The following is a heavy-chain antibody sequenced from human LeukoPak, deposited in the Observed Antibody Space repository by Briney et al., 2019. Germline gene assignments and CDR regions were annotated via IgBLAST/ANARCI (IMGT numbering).Heavy chain of an antibody. Sequence: GGSLRLSCAASGFTFNNYWIHWVRHVPGKGLVWVSRINNDGSSASYVDSVKGRFTITRDNAKNTLFLQMNSLRAEDTAVYYCARRGTGHGMDVWGQGTTVIVSS. D-gene: IGHD1-1*01. CDR1: GFTFNNYW. V-gene: IGHV3-74*01. CDR3: ARRGTGHGMDV. J-gene: IGHJ6*02. CDR2: INNDGSSA.